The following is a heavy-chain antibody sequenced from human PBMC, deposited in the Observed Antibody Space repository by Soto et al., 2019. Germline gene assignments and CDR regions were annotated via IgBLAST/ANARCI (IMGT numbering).Heavy chain of an antibody. D-gene: IGHD2-2*01. CDR3: ARGGVVVVPAAIGLYYYYGMDF. CDR1: GYTFTGYY. Sequence: GASVKVSCKASGYTFTGYYMHWVRQAPGRGLEGMGWINPNSGGTNYAQKFQGWVTMTRDTCISTAYMELSRLRSDDTAVYYCARGGVVVVPAAIGLYYYYGMDFWGQGTTVTVSS. V-gene: IGHV1-2*04. J-gene: IGHJ6*02. CDR2: INPNSGGT.